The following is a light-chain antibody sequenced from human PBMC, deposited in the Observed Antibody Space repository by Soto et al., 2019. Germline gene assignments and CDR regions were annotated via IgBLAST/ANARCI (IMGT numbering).Light chain of an antibody. V-gene: IGLV3-25*02. CDR3: QSADSIGDYV. CDR2: KDS. J-gene: IGLJ1*01. Sequence: SYELTQPPSVSVSPGQTARITCSGDALPNQYAYWFQQRPGQAPVLVIYKDSERPSGIPDRFSGSSSGTTVTLTISGVQPEDEAEYYCQSADSIGDYVFGTGTKVTVL. CDR1: ALPNQY.